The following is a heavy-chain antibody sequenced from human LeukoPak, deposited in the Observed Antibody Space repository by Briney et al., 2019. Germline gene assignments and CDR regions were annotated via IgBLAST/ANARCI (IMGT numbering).Heavy chain of an antibody. CDR3: ARDGDGSTYWGAY. V-gene: IGHV1-2*02. J-gene: IGHJ4*02. CDR2: INPNSGGT. D-gene: IGHD2-21*01. CDR1: GYTFTDYY. Sequence: ASVKVSCKASGYTFTDYYMHWVRQAPGQGLEWMGWINPNSGGTKFAQKFQGRVTMTRDTSSSTAYMGLTRLRSDDSAVYYCARDGDGSTYWGAYWGQGALVTVSS.